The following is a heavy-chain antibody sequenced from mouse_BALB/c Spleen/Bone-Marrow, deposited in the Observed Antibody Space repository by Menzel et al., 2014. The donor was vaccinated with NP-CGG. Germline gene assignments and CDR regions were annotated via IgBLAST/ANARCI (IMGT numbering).Heavy chain of an antibody. D-gene: IGHD2-4*01. V-gene: IGHV14-3*02. CDR3: ANYDYGYYFDY. CDR2: IDPANGNT. Sequence: EVQLQQSGAELVKPGASVKLSCTASGFNIKDTYMHWVKQRPEQGLEWIGRIDPANGNTKYDPKFQGKATITADTSSNTAYLQLSSLTSEDTAVYYCANYDYGYYFDYWGQGTTLTVSS. CDR1: GFNIKDTY. J-gene: IGHJ2*01.